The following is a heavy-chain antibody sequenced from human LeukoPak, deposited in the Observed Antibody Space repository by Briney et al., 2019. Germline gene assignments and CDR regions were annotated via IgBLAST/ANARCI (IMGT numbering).Heavy chain of an antibody. V-gene: IGHV1-8*01. CDR1: VYTFTSYD. D-gene: IGHD3-10*01. J-gene: IGHJ4*02. Sequence: GASVKVSCKASVYTFTSYDIHWVRQATGQGVEWMGWRNPNSANTGYAQKFQGRVTITRDASISTAYMELSSVTSEDTAVYYCARGPSYGSGSYNIYGIDYWGQGTLVTVSS. CDR3: ARGPSYGSGSYNIYGIDY. CDR2: RNPNSANT.